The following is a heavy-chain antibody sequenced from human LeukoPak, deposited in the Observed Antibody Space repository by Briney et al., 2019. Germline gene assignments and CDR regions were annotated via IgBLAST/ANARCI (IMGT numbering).Heavy chain of an antibody. CDR1: GGSFSGYY. J-gene: IGHJ4*02. D-gene: IGHD2/OR15-2a*01. V-gene: IGHV4-34*01. CDR2: INHSGST. Sequence: PSETLSLTCAVYGGSFSGYYWSWIRQPPGKGLEWIGEINHSGSTNYNPSLKSRVTISVDTSKNQFSLKLSSVTAADTAVYYCARGRRYSKKAKNLRIMYYFDYWGQGTLVTVSS. CDR3: ARGRRYSKKAKNLRIMYYFDY.